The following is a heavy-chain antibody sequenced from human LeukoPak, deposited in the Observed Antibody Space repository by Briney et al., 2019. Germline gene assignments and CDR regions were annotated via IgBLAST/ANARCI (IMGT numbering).Heavy chain of an antibody. D-gene: IGHD6-19*01. V-gene: IGHV3-15*01. Sequence: GGSLRLPCAASGFTFSNAWMSWVRQAPGKGLEWVGRIKSKIDGGTADCAAPVKGRFTISRDESKNTLYLQMNSLRTEDTAVYYCTTPRPSSSGWYIFDYWGQGTLVTVSS. CDR3: TTPRPSSSGWYIFDY. CDR1: GFTFSNAW. J-gene: IGHJ4*02. CDR2: IKSKIDGGTA.